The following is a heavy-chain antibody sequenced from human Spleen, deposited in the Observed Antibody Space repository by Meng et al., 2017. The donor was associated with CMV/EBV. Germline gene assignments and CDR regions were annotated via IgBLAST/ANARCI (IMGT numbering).Heavy chain of an antibody. CDR2: INPYSGGT. Sequence: ASVKVSCKASGYTLTGYYMHWVRQAPGQGLEWMGWINPYSGGTNFAQKFQGRVTMTRDTSISTAYMELSRLRSDDTAVYYCAREDAQRFFRYGMDVWGQGTTVTVSS. J-gene: IGHJ6*02. CDR1: GYTLTGYY. D-gene: IGHD3-3*01. V-gene: IGHV1-2*02. CDR3: AREDAQRFFRYGMDV.